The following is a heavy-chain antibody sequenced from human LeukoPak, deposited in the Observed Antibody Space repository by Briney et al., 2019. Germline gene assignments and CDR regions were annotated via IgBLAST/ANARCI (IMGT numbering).Heavy chain of an antibody. CDR2: ISYDGSNK. Sequence: PGRSLRLSCAASGFTFSSYAMHWVRQAPGKGLEWVAVISYDGSNKYYADSVKGRFTISRDNSKNTLYLQVNSLRAEDTAVYYCARESNSDYAFDIWGQGTMVTVSS. CDR1: GFTFSSYA. V-gene: IGHV3-30*04. D-gene: IGHD4-11*01. J-gene: IGHJ3*02. CDR3: ARESNSDYAFDI.